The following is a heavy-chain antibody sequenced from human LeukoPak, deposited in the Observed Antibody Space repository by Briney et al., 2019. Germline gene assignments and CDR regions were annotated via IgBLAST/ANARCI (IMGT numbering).Heavy chain of an antibody. CDR1: GFTFSTYE. D-gene: IGHD3-9*01. CDR2: INSRSSII. CDR3: ARDPFDHDILTGYHH. Sequence: PGGSLRLSCAASGFTFSTYEMNWVRQAPGKGLEWVSYINSRSSIIYYADSVKGRFTIPRDNAKNSLYLQMNSLRDADTAVYYCARDPFDHDILTGYHHRGQGTQVTVSS. V-gene: IGHV3-48*02. J-gene: IGHJ4*02.